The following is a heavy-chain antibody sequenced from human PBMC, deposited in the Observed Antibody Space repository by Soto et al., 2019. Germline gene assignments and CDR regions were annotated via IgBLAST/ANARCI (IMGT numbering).Heavy chain of an antibody. V-gene: IGHV4-31*03. D-gene: IGHD3-10*02. CDR1: GASVSTGVYY. Sequence: QVQLDESGPGLVQPSQTLSLSCTVSGASVSTGVYYWTWIRQHPGKGLEWIGYIDNSGSTYYNPSLTGRVGISVDTSKNQFSLNLQSLTAADTAFYYCVGAVSDFDVRRYRTSYFDQWGQGILVTVSS. J-gene: IGHJ4*02. CDR3: VGAVSDFDVRRYRTSYFDQ. CDR2: IDNSGST.